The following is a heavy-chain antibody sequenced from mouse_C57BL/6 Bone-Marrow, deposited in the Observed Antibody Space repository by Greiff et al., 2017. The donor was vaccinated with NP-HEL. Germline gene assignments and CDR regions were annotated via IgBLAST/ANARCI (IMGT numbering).Heavy chain of an antibody. Sequence: EVKLVESGGGLVKPGGSLKLSCAASGFTFSSYAMSWVRQTPEKRLEWVATISAGGSYTYYPDNVKGRFTISRDNAKNNLYLQMSHLKSEDTAMYYCATYPYWYFDVWGTGTTVTVSS. CDR1: GFTFSSYA. CDR2: ISAGGSYT. D-gene: IGHD2-10*01. J-gene: IGHJ1*03. CDR3: ATYPYWYFDV. V-gene: IGHV5-4*03.